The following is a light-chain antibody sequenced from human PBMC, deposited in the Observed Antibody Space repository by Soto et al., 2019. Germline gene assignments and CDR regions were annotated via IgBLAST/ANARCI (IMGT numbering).Light chain of an antibody. Sequence: DIQMTQSPSTLSASVGDRVTITCRASQSVGTWLAWFQQKPGTAPKILIYKASNLESGVPSRFSGSASGTEFTLTISCLQPDDFATYYCQQYSTYPYTFGQGTNLEIK. V-gene: IGKV1-5*03. CDR3: QQYSTYPYT. J-gene: IGKJ2*01. CDR2: KAS. CDR1: QSVGTW.